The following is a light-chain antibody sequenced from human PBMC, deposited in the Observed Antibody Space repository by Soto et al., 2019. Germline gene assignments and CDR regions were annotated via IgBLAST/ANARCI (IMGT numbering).Light chain of an antibody. V-gene: IGLV1-40*01. CDR1: SSNFGAGYA. CDR3: QSYDSSLSGVI. CDR2: DNN. J-gene: IGLJ2*01. Sequence: QPVLTQPPSVSGAPGQRVTIFCTGSSSNFGAGYAVHWYHQLPGTAPKLLIYDNNNRPSGVPDRFSGSKSGTSASLAITGLQAEDEADYYCQSYDSSLSGVIFGGGTKLTVL.